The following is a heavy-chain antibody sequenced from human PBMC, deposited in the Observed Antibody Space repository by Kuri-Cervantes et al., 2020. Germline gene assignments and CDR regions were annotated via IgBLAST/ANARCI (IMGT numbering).Heavy chain of an antibody. CDR3: ARAVRITGYSSSSPYYYGMDV. D-gene: IGHD6-13*01. V-gene: IGHV3-21*01. J-gene: IGHJ6*02. Sequence: GGSLRLSCAASGFTFSSYGMHWVRQAPGKGLEWVSAISGSGGSTYYADSVKGRFTISRDNAKNSLYLQMNSLRAEDTAVYYCARAVRITGYSSSSPYYYGMDVWGQGTTVTVSS. CDR2: ISGSGGST. CDR1: GFTFSSYG.